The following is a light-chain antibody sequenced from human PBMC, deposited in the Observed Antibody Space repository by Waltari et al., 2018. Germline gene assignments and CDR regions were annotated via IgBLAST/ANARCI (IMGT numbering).Light chain of an antibody. Sequence: QSALTQPASVSGSPAQSITISCTGTSSDVGPYNYVSWFQQHPGKAPKLLIYEVSNRPSGVSSRFSGSRSGNTASLTISGLHAEDEADYYCSAYRGSSALVFGTGTKVTVL. J-gene: IGLJ1*01. CDR1: SSDVGPYNY. CDR2: EVS. V-gene: IGLV2-14*01. CDR3: SAYRGSSALV.